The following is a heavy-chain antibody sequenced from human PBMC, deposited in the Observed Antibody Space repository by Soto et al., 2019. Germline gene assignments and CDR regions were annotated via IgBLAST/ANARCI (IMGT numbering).Heavy chain of an antibody. CDR1: GFTLNRFC. CDR2: ISYDGSNK. D-gene: IGHD4-17*01. J-gene: IGHJ4*02. Sequence: GSPRPPCAAPGFTLNRFCMHRVRQAPGKGLEWVAVISYDGSNKYYADSVKGRFTISRDNSKNTLYLQMNSLRAEDTAVYYRATPFNDYGDYGNYWGQGTLVTVSS. V-gene: IGHV3-30*03. CDR3: ATPFNDYGDYGNY.